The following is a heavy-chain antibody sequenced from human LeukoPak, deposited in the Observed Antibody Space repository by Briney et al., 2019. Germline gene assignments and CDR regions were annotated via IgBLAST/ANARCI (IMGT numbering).Heavy chain of an antibody. CDR2: INHSGST. CDR1: GGSFSGYY. Sequence: PSETLSLTCAVYGGSFSGYYWGWIRQPPGKGLEWIGEINHSGSTNYNPSLKSRVTISVDTSKNQFSLKLSSVTAADTAVYYCARAHTAMALPFDYWGRGTLVTVSS. CDR3: ARAHTAMALPFDY. V-gene: IGHV4-34*01. J-gene: IGHJ4*02. D-gene: IGHD5-18*01.